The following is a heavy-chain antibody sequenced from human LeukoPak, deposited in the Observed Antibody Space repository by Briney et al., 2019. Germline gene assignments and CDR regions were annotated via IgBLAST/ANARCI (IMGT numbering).Heavy chain of an antibody. CDR1: GFTFRNYG. CDR2: ISYDGNKR. J-gene: IGHJ4*02. D-gene: IGHD4-17*01. Sequence: GGSLRLSCAASGFTFRNYGVHWVRQAPGKGLEWVAVISYDGNKRFYEDSVKGRFIISRDNSRNTLYLQLNSLRGGDTAVYLCAREVAKRGTVTFDYWGRGTLVPVSS. V-gene: IGHV3-30*03. CDR3: AREVAKRGTVTFDY.